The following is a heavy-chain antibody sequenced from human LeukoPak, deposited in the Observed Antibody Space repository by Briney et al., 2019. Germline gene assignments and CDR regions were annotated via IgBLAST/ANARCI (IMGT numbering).Heavy chain of an antibody. CDR1: GGTFCSYA. Sequence: ASVTVSCKASGGTFCSYAISWVRQAPGQGLEWMGIINPSGGSTSYAQKFQGRVTMTRDTSTSTVYMELSSLRSEDTAVYYCARDLPYYYGSGSPDYWGQGTLVTVSS. J-gene: IGHJ4*02. CDR3: ARDLPYYYGSGSPDY. V-gene: IGHV1-46*01. D-gene: IGHD3-10*01. CDR2: INPSGGST.